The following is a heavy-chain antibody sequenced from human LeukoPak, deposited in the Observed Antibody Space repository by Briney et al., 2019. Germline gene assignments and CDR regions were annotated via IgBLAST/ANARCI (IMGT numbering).Heavy chain of an antibody. J-gene: IGHJ6*02. CDR3: ARDRLAHYYYYYCMDV. V-gene: IGHV4-4*07. CDR1: GGSISSYY. D-gene: IGHD3-16*01. Sequence: KPSETLSLTCTVSGGSISSYYWSWIRQPAGKGLEWIGRIYTSGSTNYNPSLKSRVTMSVDTSKNQFSLKLSSVTAADTAVYYCARDRLAHYYYYYCMDVWGQGTTVTVSS. CDR2: IYTSGST.